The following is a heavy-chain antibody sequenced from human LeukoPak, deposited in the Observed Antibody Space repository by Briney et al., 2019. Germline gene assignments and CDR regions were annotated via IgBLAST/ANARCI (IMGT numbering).Heavy chain of an antibody. V-gene: IGHV3-23*01. CDR2: ISGSGGST. CDR3: AKAYPIVVVVAYFDY. CDR1: GFTVRSNY. D-gene: IGHD2-15*01. Sequence: PGGSLRLSCAASGFTVRSNYMTWVRQAPGKGLEWVSAISGSGGSTYYADSVKGRFTISRDNSKNTLYLQMNSLRAEDTAVYYCAKAYPIVVVVAYFDYWGQGTLVTVSS. J-gene: IGHJ4*02.